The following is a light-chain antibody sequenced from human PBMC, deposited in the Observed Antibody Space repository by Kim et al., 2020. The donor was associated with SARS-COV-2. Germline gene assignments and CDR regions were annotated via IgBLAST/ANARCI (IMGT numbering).Light chain of an antibody. Sequence: SPGDRATLSCRASQSVASSYLAWYQQRPGQSPRLLIYGASSRATGTPDRFSGSGSGTDFTLTISRLEPEDFAVYYCQQYGGSPRTFGQGTKVDIK. J-gene: IGKJ1*01. CDR3: QQYGGSPRT. CDR1: QSVASSY. V-gene: IGKV3-20*01. CDR2: GAS.